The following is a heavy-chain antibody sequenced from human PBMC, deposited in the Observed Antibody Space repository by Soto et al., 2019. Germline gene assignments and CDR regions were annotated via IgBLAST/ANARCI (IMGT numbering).Heavy chain of an antibody. V-gene: IGHV1-2*02. D-gene: IGHD6-6*01. Sequence: ASVKVSCKASGYTFTSYAMHWVRQAPGQRLEWMGWINPNSGGTNYAQKFQGRVTMTRDTSISTAYMELSRLRSDDTAVYYCAREEYSSSYNWFDPWGQGTLVTVSS. CDR2: INPNSGGT. CDR1: GYTFTSYA. CDR3: AREEYSSSYNWFDP. J-gene: IGHJ5*02.